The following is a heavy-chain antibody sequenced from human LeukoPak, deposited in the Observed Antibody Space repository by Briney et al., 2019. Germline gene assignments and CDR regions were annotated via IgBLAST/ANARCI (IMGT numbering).Heavy chain of an antibody. J-gene: IGHJ4*02. D-gene: IGHD3-22*01. V-gene: IGHV1-69*13. CDR3: ARDRDSSGSSMYDY. Sequence: GASVKVSCKASGGTFSSYAISGVRQAPGQGLEWVGGIIPIFGTANYAQKFQGRVTITADESTSTAYMELSSLRSEDTAVYYCARDRDSSGSSMYDYWGQGTLVTVSS. CDR1: GGTFSSYA. CDR2: IIPIFGTA.